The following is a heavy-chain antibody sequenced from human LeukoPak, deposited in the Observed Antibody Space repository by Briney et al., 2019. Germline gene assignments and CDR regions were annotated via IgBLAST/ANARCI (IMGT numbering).Heavy chain of an antibody. V-gene: IGHV3-48*03. D-gene: IGHD4-17*01. CDR2: ISSSGSTI. Sequence: GGSLRLSCAASGLTFSSYEMNWVGQAPGKGLEWVSYISSSGSTIYYADSVKGRFTISRDNAKNALYLQMNSLRAEDTAVYYCARLDYGDYRGAFDIWGQGTMVTVSS. J-gene: IGHJ3*02. CDR3: ARLDYGDYRGAFDI. CDR1: GLTFSSYE.